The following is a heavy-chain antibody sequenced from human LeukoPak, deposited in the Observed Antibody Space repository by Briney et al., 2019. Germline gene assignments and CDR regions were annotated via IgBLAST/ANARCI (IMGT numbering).Heavy chain of an antibody. Sequence: GESLKISCKGSGYSFTSYWIGWVRQMPGKGLEWMGIIYPGDSDTRYSPSFQGQVTISADKSISTAYLPWSSLKASDTAMYYCARPIHYYGSGSYYFDYWGQGTLVTVSS. CDR1: GYSFTSYW. CDR2: IYPGDSDT. D-gene: IGHD3-10*01. CDR3: ARPIHYYGSGSYYFDY. V-gene: IGHV5-51*01. J-gene: IGHJ4*02.